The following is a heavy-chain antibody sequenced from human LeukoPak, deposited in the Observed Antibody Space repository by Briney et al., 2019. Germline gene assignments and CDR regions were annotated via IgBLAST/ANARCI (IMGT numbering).Heavy chain of an antibody. CDR1: GDSISNYY. J-gene: IGHJ6*03. V-gene: IGHV4-59*08. CDR3: ARLGKTYYMDV. D-gene: IGHD1/OR15-1a*01. Sequence: SETLSLTCTVSGDSISNYYWTWIRQTPGRGLEWIGNLYHSRAADYNPSLKTRVTTSVDTSKDQFSLSQRSSTAADTAVYFCARLGKTYYMDVWGTGTTVTVSS. CDR2: LYHSRAA.